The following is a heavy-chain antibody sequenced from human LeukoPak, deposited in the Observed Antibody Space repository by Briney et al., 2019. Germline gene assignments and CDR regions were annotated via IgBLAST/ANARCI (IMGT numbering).Heavy chain of an antibody. D-gene: IGHD1-26*01. V-gene: IGHV3-23*01. Sequence: GGSLRLSCTASGFTFSSYAMTWVRQAPGKALEWVSSITNGGGTHYADSVKGRFTISRDNSKNTLCLQMNSLRAEDTAVYYCAGPESDSGSYSASYYFDYWGQGTLVTVSS. J-gene: IGHJ4*02. CDR2: ITNGGGT. CDR1: GFTFSSYA. CDR3: AGPESDSGSYSASYYFDY.